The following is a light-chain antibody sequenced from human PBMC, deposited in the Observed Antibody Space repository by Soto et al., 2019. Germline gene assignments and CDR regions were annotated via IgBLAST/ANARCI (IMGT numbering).Light chain of an antibody. CDR2: IAS. J-gene: IGKJ1*01. CDR3: QQYNNWPQRT. V-gene: IGKV3-15*01. Sequence: EIVMTKSPATLYVSPGERATLSCRASQSVSSNLARYQQKPGQAPRLLIYIASTRATGISARFSGSGFGTEFTLTISSLQSEEFAVYFCQQYNNWPQRTFGQGTKVEI. CDR1: QSVSSN.